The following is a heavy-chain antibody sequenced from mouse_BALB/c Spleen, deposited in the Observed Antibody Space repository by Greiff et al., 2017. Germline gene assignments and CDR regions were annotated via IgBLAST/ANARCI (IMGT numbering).Heavy chain of an antibody. CDR2: ISYSGST. CDR3: ARWDYYTFLWYFDV. CDR1: GYSITSYYA. J-gene: IGHJ1*01. D-gene: IGHD2-12*01. V-gene: IGHV3-2*02. Sequence: EVHLVESGPGLVKPSQSLSLTCTVTGYSITSYYAWNWIRQFPGNKLGWMGYISYSGSTSYNPSLKSRISITRDTSKNQFFLQLNSVTTEDTATYYYARWDYYTFLWYFDVWGAGTTVTVSS.